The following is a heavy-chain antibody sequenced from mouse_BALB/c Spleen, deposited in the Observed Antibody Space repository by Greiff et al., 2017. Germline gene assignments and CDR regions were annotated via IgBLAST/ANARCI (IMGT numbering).Heavy chain of an antibody. J-gene: IGHJ4*01. D-gene: IGHD4-1*01. CDR1: GYTFTSYV. CDR3: ARSSWDVDAMDY. Sequence: EVHLVESGPELVKPGASVKMSCKASGYTFTSYVMHWVKQKPGQGLEWIGYINPYNDGTKYNEKFKGKATLTSDKSSSTAYMELSSLTSEDSAVYYCARSSWDVDAMDYWGQGTSVTVSS. V-gene: IGHV1-14*01. CDR2: INPYNDGT.